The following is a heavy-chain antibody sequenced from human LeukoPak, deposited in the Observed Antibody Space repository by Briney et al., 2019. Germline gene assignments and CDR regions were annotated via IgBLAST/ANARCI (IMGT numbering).Heavy chain of an antibody. CDR1: GFSFSRNA. Sequence: GGSLRLSCVASGFSFSRNAMNWLRQPPGKGLEWVSGVSGSNTDKSYADSVKGRFTISRDNSQNTVSLVMNNLRAEDTAIYYCATHDTMVGISWGQGTLVTVSS. V-gene: IGHV3-23*01. J-gene: IGHJ4*02. CDR2: VSGSNTDK. CDR3: ATHDTMVGIS. D-gene: IGHD1-26*01.